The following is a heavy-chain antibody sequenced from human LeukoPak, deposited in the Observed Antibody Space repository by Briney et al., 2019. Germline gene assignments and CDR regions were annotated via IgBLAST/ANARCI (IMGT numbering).Heavy chain of an antibody. CDR3: ARVLTLWFGALDY. V-gene: IGHV3-23*01. Sequence: GGSLRLSCAASGFMFTDHALSWVRQAPGKGLEWVSSISGSGTTTYYAESVGGRFTISRDNSKNTVYLQMNSLRADDTALYYCARVLTLWFGALDYWGQGRMVSV. CDR1: GFMFTDHA. J-gene: IGHJ4*02. D-gene: IGHD3-10*01. CDR2: ISGSGTTT.